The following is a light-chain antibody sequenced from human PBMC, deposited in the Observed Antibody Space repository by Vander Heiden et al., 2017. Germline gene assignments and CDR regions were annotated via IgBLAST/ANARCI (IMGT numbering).Light chain of an antibody. CDR2: AAS. CDR3: HQLNTYPYT. V-gene: IGKV1-9*01. Sequence: DIQLTQSPSFLSASVGDRVTITCRASQGISSYLAWYQQKPGKAPKLLIYAASTLQSRVPSRFRGSGSGTEFTMTIRSLQPEDFATYYCHQLNTYPYTFGQGTRLEMK. CDR1: QGISSY. J-gene: IGKJ2*01.